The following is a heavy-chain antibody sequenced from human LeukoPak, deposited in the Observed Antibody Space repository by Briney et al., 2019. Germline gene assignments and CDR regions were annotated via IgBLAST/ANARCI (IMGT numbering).Heavy chain of an antibody. CDR3: ATTQPGIAAADPSGWFDP. V-gene: IGHV5-10-1*01. Sequence: KDGESLKISCKGSGYSFTSYWISWVRQMPGKGLEWMGRIDPSDSYTNYSPSFQGHVTISADKSISTAYLQWSSLKASDTAMYYCATTQPGIAAADPSGWFDPWGQGTLVTVSS. D-gene: IGHD6-13*01. J-gene: IGHJ5*02. CDR2: IDPSDSYT. CDR1: GYSFTSYW.